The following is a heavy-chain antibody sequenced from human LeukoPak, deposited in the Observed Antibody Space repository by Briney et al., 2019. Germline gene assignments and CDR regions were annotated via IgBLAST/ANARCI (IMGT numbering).Heavy chain of an antibody. Sequence: SEILSLTCAVYGGSVRDNYWSWIRQPPGKGLEWIGEIHHSGSTKYNPSLKSRVTISLDTSKNQFSLKLNSMTAADTAVYYCAGHVSAAAGGRWGQGTLVTVSS. V-gene: IGHV4-34*01. D-gene: IGHD6-13*01. CDR3: AGHVSAAAGGR. CDR2: IHHSGST. J-gene: IGHJ4*02. CDR1: GGSVRDNY.